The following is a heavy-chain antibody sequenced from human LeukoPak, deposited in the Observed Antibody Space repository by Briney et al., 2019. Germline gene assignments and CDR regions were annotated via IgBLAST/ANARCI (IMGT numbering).Heavy chain of an antibody. Sequence: PSETLSLTCTVSGGSISSSSYYWGWIRQPPGKGLEWIGSIYYSGSTYYNPSLKSRVPISVDTPRNQCSLKLSSVTAADTAVYYCAGGVHDFWSGYYRAFDYWGQGTLVTVSS. CDR3: AGGVHDFWSGYYRAFDY. J-gene: IGHJ4*02. CDR1: GGSISSSSYY. D-gene: IGHD3-3*01. CDR2: IYYSGST. V-gene: IGHV4-39*01.